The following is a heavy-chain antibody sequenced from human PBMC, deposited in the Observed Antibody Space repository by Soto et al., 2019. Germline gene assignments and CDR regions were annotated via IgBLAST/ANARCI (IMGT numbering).Heavy chain of an antibody. CDR3: ALGYSFAPFDP. D-gene: IGHD5-18*01. CDR1: GFTFSSYA. Sequence: GGSLRLSCAASGFTFSSYAMSWVRQAPGKGLEWVLGISGSGDSAYYADSVKGRFTISRDNSKNTLYVQMNSLRAEDTAVYYCALGYSFAPFDPWGQGTLVTSPQ. V-gene: IGHV3-23*01. CDR2: ISGSGDSA. J-gene: IGHJ5*02.